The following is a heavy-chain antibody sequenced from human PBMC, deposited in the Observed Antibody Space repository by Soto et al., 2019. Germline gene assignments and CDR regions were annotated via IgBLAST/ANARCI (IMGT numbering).Heavy chain of an antibody. CDR2: IIPIFGTA. CDR1: GGTFSSYA. V-gene: IGHV1-69*12. J-gene: IGHJ6*02. D-gene: IGHD4-17*01. Sequence: QVQLVQSGAEVKKPGSSVKVSCKASGGTFSSYAISWVRQAPGQGLEWMGGIIPIFGTANYAQKFQGRVTITAXXSXRXXYMELSSLRSEDTAVYYCARGGNDYGDYLENGMDVWGQGTTVTVSS. CDR3: ARGGNDYGDYLENGMDV.